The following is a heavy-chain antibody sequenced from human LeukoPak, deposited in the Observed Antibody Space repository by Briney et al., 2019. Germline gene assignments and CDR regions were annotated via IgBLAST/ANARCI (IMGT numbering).Heavy chain of an antibody. V-gene: IGHV3-48*04. CDR1: GFSFSGYS. Sequence: GGSLRLSCAASGFSFSGYSMNRVRQAPGKGLDWVSYISSGSRTIFYAESVKGRFTISRDNAKNLLYLEMNSLRAEDTAVYYCVRESIRGTRDFDYWGQGTLVTVSS. D-gene: IGHD2-21*01. J-gene: IGHJ4*02. CDR2: ISSGSRTI. CDR3: VRESIRGTRDFDY.